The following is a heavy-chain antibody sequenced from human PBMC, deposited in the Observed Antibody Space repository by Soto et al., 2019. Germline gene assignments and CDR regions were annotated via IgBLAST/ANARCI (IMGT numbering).Heavy chain of an antibody. J-gene: IGHJ3*02. CDR3: ATVGWKQLWFDAFDI. CDR1: GFTFSSYG. CDR2: ISYDGSNK. V-gene: IGHV3-30*03. D-gene: IGHD5-18*01. Sequence: GGSLRLSCAASGFTFSSYGMHWVRQAPGKGLEWVAVISYDGSNKYYADSVKGRFTISRDNSKNTRYLKMNSLRAEDTAVYYCATVGWKQLWFDAFDIWGQGTMVTVSS.